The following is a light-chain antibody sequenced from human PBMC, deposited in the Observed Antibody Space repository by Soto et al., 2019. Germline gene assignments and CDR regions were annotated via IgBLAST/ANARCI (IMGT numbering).Light chain of an antibody. CDR1: QSVGTY. CDR3: KNRSNWPSWT. Sequence: ENVLTQSPVTLSLSPGERATLSCRASQSVGTYLAWYQQKPGQAPRLLIFDASKRATGIPARFSGSGSGTDFTLTISSLETADLAIYYCKNRSNWPSWTLGAGNKVDIX. J-gene: IGKJ1*01. CDR2: DAS. V-gene: IGKV3-11*01.